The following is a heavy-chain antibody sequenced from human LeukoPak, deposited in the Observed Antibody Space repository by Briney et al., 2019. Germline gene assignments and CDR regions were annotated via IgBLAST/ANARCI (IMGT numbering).Heavy chain of an antibody. CDR1: GGSISSGGYY. J-gene: IGHJ4*02. CDR2: IYHSGST. CDR3: AKDEIFGSSWTFDY. D-gene: IGHD6-13*01. V-gene: IGHV4-30-2*01. Sequence: SQTLSLTCTVSGGSISSGGYYWSWIRQPPGKGLEWIGYIYHSGSTYYNPSLKSRVTISVDRSKNQFSLKLSSVTAADTAVYYCAKDEIFGSSWTFDYWGQGTLVTVSS.